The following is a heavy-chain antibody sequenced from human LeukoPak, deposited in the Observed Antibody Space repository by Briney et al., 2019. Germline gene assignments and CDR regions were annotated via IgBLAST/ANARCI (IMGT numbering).Heavy chain of an antibody. CDR2: MNPNSGNT. CDR1: GYTFTTYG. D-gene: IGHD3-10*01. J-gene: IGHJ4*02. Sequence: ASVKVSCKASGYTFTTYGINWVRQATGQGLEWMGWMNPNSGNTGYARKFQGRVTMTRNTSMSTAYMELNSLRSEDTAVYYCARANYYGSGKKDLDYWGQGTLVTVSS. V-gene: IGHV1-8*01. CDR3: ARANYYGSGKKDLDY.